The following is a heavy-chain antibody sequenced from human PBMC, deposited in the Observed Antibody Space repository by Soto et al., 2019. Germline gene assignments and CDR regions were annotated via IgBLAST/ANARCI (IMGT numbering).Heavy chain of an antibody. V-gene: IGHV1-3*01. D-gene: IGHD3-16*01. J-gene: IGHJ4*02. CDR1: GYSFTSFP. CDR2: INAANGYT. Sequence: QVQLVQSGAEVKKPGASEKVSCKASGYSFTSFPIHWVRQAPGQGLECMGWINAANGYTRYSQKFQGRVTITRDTSATTAYIDLSRLTSEDTAVYYCARGGGLDDWGQGTLITVSS. CDR3: ARGGGLDD.